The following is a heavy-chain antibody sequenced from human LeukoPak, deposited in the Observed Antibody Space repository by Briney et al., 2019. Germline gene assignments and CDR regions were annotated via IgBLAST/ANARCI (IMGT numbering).Heavy chain of an antibody. V-gene: IGHV3-21*01. Sequence: GGSLRLSCAASGFTFSSYSMNWVRQAPGKGLEWVSSISSSSSYIYYADSVKGRFTISSDNAKNSLYLQMNSLRAEDTAVYYCARRYCSSTSCYLWGMDVWGQGTTVTVSS. CDR1: GFTFSSYS. D-gene: IGHD2-2*01. J-gene: IGHJ6*02. CDR2: ISSSSSYI. CDR3: ARRYCSSTSCYLWGMDV.